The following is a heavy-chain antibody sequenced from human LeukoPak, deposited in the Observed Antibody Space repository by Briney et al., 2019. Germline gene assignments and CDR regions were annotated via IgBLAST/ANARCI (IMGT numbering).Heavy chain of an antibody. CDR1: GGSISSYY. CDR2: IYYSGST. Sequence: SETLSLTCTVSGGSISSYYWSWIRQPPGKGLEWIGYIYYSGSTNYSPSLKSRVTISVDTSKNQFSLKLSSVTAADTAVYYCARGYYDSTLSYYFDYWGQGTLVTVSS. CDR3: ARGYYDSTLSYYFDY. V-gene: IGHV4-59*01. J-gene: IGHJ4*02. D-gene: IGHD3-22*01.